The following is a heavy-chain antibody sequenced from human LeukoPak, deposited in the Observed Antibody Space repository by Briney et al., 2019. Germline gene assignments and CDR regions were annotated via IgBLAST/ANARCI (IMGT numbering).Heavy chain of an antibody. CDR2: ITSTGGNM. CDR1: GFTFSSYN. D-gene: IGHD3-10*01. CDR3: ATSFGVIRGY. V-gene: IGHV3-21*01. J-gene: IGHJ4*02. Sequence: GGSLRLSCAASGFTFSSYNMYWVRQAPGQGLEWVSSITSTGGNMYYADSVKGRFTISRDNAKNSLYLQMNSLRAEDTAVYYCATSFGVIRGYWGQGTLVTVSS.